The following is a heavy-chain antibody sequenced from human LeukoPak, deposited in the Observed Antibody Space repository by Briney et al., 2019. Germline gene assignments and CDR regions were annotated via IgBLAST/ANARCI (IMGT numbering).Heavy chain of an antibody. D-gene: IGHD3-22*01. CDR3: AKEAYYDGTGYFDF. V-gene: IGHV3-23*01. CDR1: GFTFSGFG. J-gene: IGHJ4*02. Sequence: PGGSLRLSCAASGFTFSGFGMSWVRQAPGKGLEWVSGISGSGDSTYYADSVKGRFTISRDNFKNTLYLQMNSLRAEDTAVYYCAKEAYYDGTGYFDFWGQGTLVTVSS. CDR2: ISGSGDST.